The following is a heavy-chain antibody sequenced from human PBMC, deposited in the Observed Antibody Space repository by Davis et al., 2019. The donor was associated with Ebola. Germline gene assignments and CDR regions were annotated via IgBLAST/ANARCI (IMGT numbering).Heavy chain of an antibody. V-gene: IGHV7-4-1*01. CDR3: ARTLNRYDY. Sequence: AASVKVSCKASGYTFTSYAMNWVRQAPGQGLEWMGWINTYTGHPTYAQGFTGRFAFSLDTSVSTAFLHIGNLKAEDTAMYYCARTLNRYDYWGQGTLVTVSS. J-gene: IGHJ4*02. CDR2: INTYTGHP. D-gene: IGHD3-16*02. CDR1: GYTFTSYA.